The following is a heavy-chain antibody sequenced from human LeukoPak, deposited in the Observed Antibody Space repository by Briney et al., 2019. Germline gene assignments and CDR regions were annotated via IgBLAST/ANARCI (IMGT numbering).Heavy chain of an antibody. CDR2: ISGSGGST. CDR1: GFTFSSYA. J-gene: IGHJ4*02. CDR3: AKDPYGYSYGYYFDY. V-gene: IGHV3-23*01. D-gene: IGHD5-18*01. Sequence: GGSLRLSCAASGFTFSSYAMSWVRQAPGKGLEWVSAISGSGGSTYYADSVKGRFTIFRDNSKNTLYLQMNSLRAEDTAVYYCAKDPYGYSYGYYFDYWGQGTLVTVSS.